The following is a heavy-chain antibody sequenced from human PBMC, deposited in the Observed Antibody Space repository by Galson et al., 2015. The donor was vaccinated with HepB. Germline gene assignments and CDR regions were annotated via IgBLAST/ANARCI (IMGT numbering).Heavy chain of an antibody. V-gene: IGHV6-1*01. J-gene: IGHJ4*02. CDR3: AGRRTGSSALDY. Sequence: CAISGDSVSSNSATWNWIRQSPSRGLEWLGRTYYRSRWYYEYAVSVKGRISINPDTSKNQFSLQLNSVTPDDTAVYYCAGRRTGSSALDYWGQGTLVTISS. CDR1: GDSVSSNSAT. CDR2: TYYRSRWYY. D-gene: IGHD3-10*01.